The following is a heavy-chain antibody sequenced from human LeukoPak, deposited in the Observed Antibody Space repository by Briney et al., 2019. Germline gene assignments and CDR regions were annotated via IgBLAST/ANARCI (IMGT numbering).Heavy chain of an antibody. CDR2: INHSGST. V-gene: IGHV4-34*01. D-gene: IGHD2-21*02. CDR3: ARLYCGGDCYQSPSYYYMDV. J-gene: IGHJ6*03. Sequence: IRQPPGXGLEWIGEINHSGSTNYNPSLKSRVTISVDTSKNQFSPKLSSVTAADTAVYYCARLYCGGDCYQSPSYYYMDVWGKGTTVTVSS.